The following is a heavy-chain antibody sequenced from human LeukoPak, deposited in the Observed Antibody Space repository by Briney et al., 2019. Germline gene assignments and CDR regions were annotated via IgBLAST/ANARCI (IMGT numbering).Heavy chain of an antibody. CDR2: IWYDGSNK. CDR1: GFTFSSYG. D-gene: IGHD2-21*01. Sequence: PGGSLRLSCAASGFTFSSYGMHWVREAPGKGLEWVAVIWYDGSNKYYADSVKSRFTISKDNSKNTLYLQMNSLRAEDTAVYYCARDRAGVYYYYGMDVWGQGTTVTVSS. CDR3: ARDRAGVYYYYGMDV. J-gene: IGHJ6*02. V-gene: IGHV3-33*01.